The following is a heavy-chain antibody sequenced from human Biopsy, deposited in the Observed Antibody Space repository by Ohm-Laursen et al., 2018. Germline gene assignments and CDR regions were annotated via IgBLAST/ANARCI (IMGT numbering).Heavy chain of an antibody. CDR2: INPHTGVT. CDR3: ARPSGGVSTIGFDP. J-gene: IGHJ5*02. CDR1: GYDFLDFH. V-gene: IGHV1-2*05. Sequence: ASVKVSCKASGYDFLDFHIHWVRQVPGQGLEWTGHINPHTGVTKYAQKFLDRITMTRDTSISTAYMDLSRLTSADTGIYYCARPSGGVSTIGFDPWGQGTLVIVSS. D-gene: IGHD5/OR15-5a*01.